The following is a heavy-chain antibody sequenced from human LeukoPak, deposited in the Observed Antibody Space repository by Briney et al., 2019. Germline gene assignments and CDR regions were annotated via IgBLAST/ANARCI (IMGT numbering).Heavy chain of an antibody. CDR3: AKNGGPHGMDV. Sequence: GRSLRLSCAASGFTFSSYAMSWVRQAPGKGLEWVSSFSGSDGSTYYADSVKGRFTMSRDNSKSTLYLQMNSLRVEDTAVYYCAKNGGPHGMDVWGQGTTVTVSS. D-gene: IGHD3-16*01. CDR1: GFTFSSYA. J-gene: IGHJ6*02. V-gene: IGHV3-23*01. CDR2: FSGSDGST.